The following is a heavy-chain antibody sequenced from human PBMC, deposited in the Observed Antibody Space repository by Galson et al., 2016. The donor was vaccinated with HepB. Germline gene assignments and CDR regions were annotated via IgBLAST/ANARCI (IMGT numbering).Heavy chain of an antibody. J-gene: IGHJ4*02. V-gene: IGHV1-3*01. CDR2: INAGNGNT. Sequence: SVKVSCKASGYTFTSYAIHWVRQAPGQRLEWMGWINAGNGNTKYSQKFQGRVTFSRDISASTAHMELSSLRSEDTAFYYCARSLTYTYGPKFDYWGQGTLVTVSS. D-gene: IGHD5-18*01. CDR3: ARSLTYTYGPKFDY. CDR1: GYTFTSYA.